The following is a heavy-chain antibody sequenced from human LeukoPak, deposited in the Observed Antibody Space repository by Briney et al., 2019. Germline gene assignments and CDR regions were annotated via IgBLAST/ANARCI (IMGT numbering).Heavy chain of an antibody. CDR1: GGSISSYY. J-gene: IGHJ3*02. Sequence: SETLSLTCTVSGGSISSYYWSWIRQPPRKRLEWIGYIYYSGSTNYNPSLKSRVTISVDTSKNQFSLKLSSVTAADTAVYYWARRGLVRAAFDIWGQGTMVTVSS. CDR3: ARRGLVRAAFDI. V-gene: IGHV4-59*08. CDR2: IYYSGST. D-gene: IGHD6-19*01.